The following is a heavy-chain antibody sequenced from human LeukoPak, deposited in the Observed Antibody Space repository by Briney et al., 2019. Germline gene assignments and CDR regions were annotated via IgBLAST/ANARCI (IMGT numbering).Heavy chain of an antibody. CDR2: ISGSGGST. V-gene: IGHV3-23*01. D-gene: IGHD6-6*01. J-gene: IGHJ4*02. Sequence: GGSLRLSCAASGFTFSSYAVSWVRQAPGKGLEWVSGISGSGGSTNYADSVKGRFTISRDNSKNTVYLQMNSLRAEDTAVYYCAKAPNIVARPFDYWGQGTLVTVSS. CDR1: GFTFSSYA. CDR3: AKAPNIVARPFDY.